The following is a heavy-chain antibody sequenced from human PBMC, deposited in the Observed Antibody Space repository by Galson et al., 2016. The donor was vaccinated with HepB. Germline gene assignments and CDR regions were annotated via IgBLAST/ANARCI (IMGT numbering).Heavy chain of an antibody. Sequence: SLRLSCAASGFIVSSNYMTWVRQAPGKGLEWVSLTYSGGYTYYADSVRGRFTVSRDNSKNTMYLQMNSLRADDTAVYYCARDNWNNGEHYYYGMDVWGKGTTVTVSS. CDR2: TYSGGYT. J-gene: IGHJ6*04. CDR3: ARDNWNNGEHYYYGMDV. V-gene: IGHV3-53*01. D-gene: IGHD1/OR15-1a*01. CDR1: GFIVSSNY.